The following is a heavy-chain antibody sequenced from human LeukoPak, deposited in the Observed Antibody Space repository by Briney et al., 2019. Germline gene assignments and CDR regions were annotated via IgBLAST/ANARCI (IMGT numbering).Heavy chain of an antibody. D-gene: IGHD4-17*01. CDR2: IYYSGST. Sequence: SETLSLTCTVSGGSISSYYWSWIRQPPGKGLEWIGYIYYSGSTNFNPSLKSRVTISVDTSKNQFSLKLSSVTAADTAVYYCARVVTTGYYMDVWGKGTTVTVSS. CDR3: ARVVTTGYYMDV. CDR1: GGSISSYY. J-gene: IGHJ6*03. V-gene: IGHV4-59*01.